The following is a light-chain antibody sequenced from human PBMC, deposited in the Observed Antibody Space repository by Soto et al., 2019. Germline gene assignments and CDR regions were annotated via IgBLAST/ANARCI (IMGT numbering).Light chain of an antibody. Sequence: DVQMTQSPSSLSASVGDRVTITCRASESIASYLQWYQQKPGPAPKLLIYAASDLQTGVPSRFSGSGSGTDFTLTISSLQPEDFAVYYCHQTYTRPETFGPGTKV. J-gene: IGKJ3*01. V-gene: IGKV1-39*01. CDR3: HQTYTRPET. CDR1: ESIASY. CDR2: AAS.